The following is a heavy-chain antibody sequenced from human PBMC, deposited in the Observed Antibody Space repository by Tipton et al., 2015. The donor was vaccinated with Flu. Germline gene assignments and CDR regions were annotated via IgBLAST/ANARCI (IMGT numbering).Heavy chain of an antibody. V-gene: IGHV1-2*02. D-gene: IGHD2-15*01. CDR3: ARTLWTRRGVVTATLAH. Sequence: QVQLVQSGAEVKKPGASVKVSCKASGYTFTDYYIHWVRQAPGQGLEWMGWINPNSAGTNYAQKFQDRVTMTRDTSISTAYMELSRLKSDETAVYYCARTLWTRRGVVTATLAHWGQGTLVTVSS. CDR2: INPNSAGT. J-gene: IGHJ4*02. CDR1: GYTFTDYY.